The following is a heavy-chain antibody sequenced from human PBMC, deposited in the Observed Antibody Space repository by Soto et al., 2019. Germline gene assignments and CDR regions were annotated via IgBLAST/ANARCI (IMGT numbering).Heavy chain of an antibody. CDR1: GGSFSGYY. CDR2: INHSGST. Sequence: QVQLQQWGAGLLKPSETLSLPCAVYGGSFSGYYWSWIRQPPGKGLEWIGEINHSGSTNYNPSLKSRVTISVDTSKNQFSLKLSSVTAADTAVYYCARGNNWNPYYFDYWGQGTLVTVSS. J-gene: IGHJ4*02. V-gene: IGHV4-34*01. CDR3: ARGNNWNPYYFDY. D-gene: IGHD1-20*01.